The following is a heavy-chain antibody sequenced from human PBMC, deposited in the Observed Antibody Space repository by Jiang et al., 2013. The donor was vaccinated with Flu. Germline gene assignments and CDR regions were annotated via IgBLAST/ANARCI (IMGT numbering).Heavy chain of an antibody. CDR3: AKDRRYFEYYFDY. D-gene: IGHD3-9*01. CDR1: GFTFSTYG. CDR2: ISYDGSNK. J-gene: IGHJ4*02. V-gene: IGHV3-30*18. Sequence: VESGGGVVQPWRSLRLSCAASGFTFSTYGMHWVRQAPGKGLEWVAVISYDGSNKYYADSVKGRFTISRDNSKNTLFLQINSLRAEDTAVYYCAKDRRYFEYYFDYWGQGTRVTVSS.